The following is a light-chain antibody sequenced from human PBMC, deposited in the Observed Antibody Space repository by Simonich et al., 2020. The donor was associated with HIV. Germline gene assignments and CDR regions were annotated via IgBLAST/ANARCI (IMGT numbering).Light chain of an antibody. J-gene: IGKJ1*01. CDR2: DAS. Sequence: DIQMTQSPSSLSASVGDRVTITCQASQDIRNYLNWYQQKPGKAPKLLIYDASNLETGVPSRFSGSGSGTEFTLTISSLQSEDFAVYYCQQVHDWPLTFGQGTKVEIK. CDR1: QDIRNY. CDR3: QQVHDWPLT. V-gene: IGKV1-33*01.